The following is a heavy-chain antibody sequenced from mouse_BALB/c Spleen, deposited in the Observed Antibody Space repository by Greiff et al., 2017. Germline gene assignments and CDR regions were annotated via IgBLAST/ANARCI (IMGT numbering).Heavy chain of an antibody. J-gene: IGHJ4*01. CDR2: IWAGGST. Sequence: VKLVESGPGLVAHSQSLSITCTVSGFSLTSYGVHWVRQPPGKGLEWLGVIWAGGSTNYNSALMSRLSISKDNSKSQVFLRMNSLQTDDTAMYYCARALRAMDYWGQGTSVTVSA. CDR1: GFSLTSYG. D-gene: IGHD1-1*01. CDR3: ARALRAMDY. V-gene: IGHV2-9*02.